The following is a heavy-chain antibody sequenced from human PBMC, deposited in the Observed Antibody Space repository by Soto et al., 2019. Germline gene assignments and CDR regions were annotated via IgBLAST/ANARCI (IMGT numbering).Heavy chain of an antibody. CDR3: ARHDYGDRTFGL. V-gene: IGHV4-61*08. Sequence: PSETLSLTCIVSRGSLGSGAYYWSEIRHPPGSALEWIGYIQYSGDTNYNSSLMSRVTISVDRSRNRFSLKLTSVTAADTAFFYCARHDYGDRTFGLWGQGTKVSASS. CDR2: IQYSGDT. D-gene: IGHD4-17*01. CDR1: RGSLGSGAYY. J-gene: IGHJ3*01.